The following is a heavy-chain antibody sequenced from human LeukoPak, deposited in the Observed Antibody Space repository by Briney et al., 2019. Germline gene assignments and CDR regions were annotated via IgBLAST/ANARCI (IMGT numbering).Heavy chain of an antibody. CDR1: GFSFSSYW. J-gene: IGHJ5*02. Sequence: GGSLRLSCAASGFSFSSYWMHWVRQAPGKGLVWVSRINSDGSSTSYADSVKGRFTISRDNAKNTLYLQMNSLRAEDTAVYYCARASRGNWFDPWGQGTLVTVSS. CDR2: INSDGSST. D-gene: IGHD3-10*01. V-gene: IGHV3-74*01. CDR3: ARASRGNWFDP.